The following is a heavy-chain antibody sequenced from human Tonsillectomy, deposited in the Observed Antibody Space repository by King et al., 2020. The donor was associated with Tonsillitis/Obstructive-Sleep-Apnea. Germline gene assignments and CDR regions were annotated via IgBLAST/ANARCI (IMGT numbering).Heavy chain of an antibody. CDR1: GGSFSGYY. J-gene: IGHJ4*02. V-gene: IGHV4-34*01. Sequence: VQLQQWGAGLLKPSETLSLTCVVYGGSFSGYYWSWIRQPPGKGLEWIGEINHGESPNYNPSLKSRVTISVDTSKNQFSLKLSSVTAADPALYSCAGSGYSYGFDYWGQGTLVTVSS. CDR3: AGSGYSYGFDY. D-gene: IGHD5-18*01. CDR2: INHGESP.